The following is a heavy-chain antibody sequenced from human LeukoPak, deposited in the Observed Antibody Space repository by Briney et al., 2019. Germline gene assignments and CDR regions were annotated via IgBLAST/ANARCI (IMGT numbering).Heavy chain of an antibody. CDR2: ISGSGGST. Sequence: GGSLRLSCVASGFSFNNYAMSWVRQAPGKGLEWVSAISGSGGSTYYADSVKGRFTISRDNSKNTLYLQMNSLRAEDTAVYYCAKDRGYYDSSGYNDYWGQGTLVTVSS. CDR3: AKDRGYYDSSGYNDY. CDR1: GFSFNNYA. D-gene: IGHD3-22*01. J-gene: IGHJ4*02. V-gene: IGHV3-23*01.